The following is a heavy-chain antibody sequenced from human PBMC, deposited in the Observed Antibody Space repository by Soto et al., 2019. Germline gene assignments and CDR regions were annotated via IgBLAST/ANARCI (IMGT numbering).Heavy chain of an antibody. J-gene: IGHJ4*02. D-gene: IGHD6-13*01. CDR1: GASIIYGGFS. CDR3: ARVGDRWYVDNQDYYFDY. CDR2: IYYSGST. Sequence: SETLSLTCTVFGASIIYGGFSFICIRQHPWNGLEWIGYIYYSGSTYYNPSLKSRVTISVDTSKNQFSLKLSSVTAADTAVYYCARVGDRWYVDNQDYYFDYWGQGTLVTVS. V-gene: IGHV4-31*03.